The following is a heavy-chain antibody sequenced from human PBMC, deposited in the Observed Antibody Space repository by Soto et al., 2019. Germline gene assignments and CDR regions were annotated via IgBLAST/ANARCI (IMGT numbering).Heavy chain of an antibody. CDR3: ARGGLAARQGRWFDP. CDR1: GGSISSHY. CDR2: IHYSGST. J-gene: IGHJ5*02. D-gene: IGHD6-6*01. Sequence: SETLSLTCTVSGGSISSHYWAWIRQPPGKGLEWIGYIHYSGSTNYNASLKSRVTISVEISKNQFSLKLRSVTAADTAVYYCARGGLAARQGRWFDPWGQGTLVTVSS. V-gene: IGHV4-59*11.